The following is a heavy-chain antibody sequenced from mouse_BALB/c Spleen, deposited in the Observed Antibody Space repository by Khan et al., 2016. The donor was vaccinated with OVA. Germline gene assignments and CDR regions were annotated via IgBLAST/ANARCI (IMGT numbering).Heavy chain of an antibody. CDR3: ARGGGYDGGFDY. CDR1: GFTFYRFG. V-gene: IGHV5-17*02. D-gene: IGHD2-2*01. J-gene: IGHJ2*01. CDR2: IGSDSNTI. Sequence: EVELVESGGGLVQPGGSRKLSCAASGFTFYRFGMHWVRQAPEKGLEWVAYIGSDSNTIYYEDTMKGRFTISRDNSKNTLFLQMTSLRSEDTAVYYVARGGGYDGGFDYWGQGTTLTVSS.